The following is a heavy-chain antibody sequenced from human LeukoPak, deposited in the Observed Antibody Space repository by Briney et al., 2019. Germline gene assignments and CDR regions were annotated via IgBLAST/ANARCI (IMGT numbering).Heavy chain of an antibody. CDR2: IIPIFGTA. Sequence: SVKVSCKASGGTFSSYAISWVRQAPGQGLEWMGGIIPIFGTANYAQKFQGRVTITADESTSTAYMELSSLRSEDTAVYYCARDLNGDTQTFDYWGQGTLVTVSS. D-gene: IGHD4-17*01. J-gene: IGHJ4*02. V-gene: IGHV1-69*13. CDR3: ARDLNGDTQTFDY. CDR1: GGTFSSYA.